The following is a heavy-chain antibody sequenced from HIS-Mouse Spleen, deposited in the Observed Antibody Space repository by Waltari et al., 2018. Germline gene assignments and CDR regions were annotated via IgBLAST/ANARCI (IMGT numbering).Heavy chain of an antibody. CDR3: ARDSVIQGPFYSYGYYFDY. D-gene: IGHD5-18*01. CDR1: GFTFMDYY. CDR2: ISSSGSTI. J-gene: IGHJ4*02. Sequence: QVQLVESGGGLVKPGGSLRLSWSASGFTFMDYYIRGNRQAQGKGLEWVSYISSSGSTIYYADSVKGRFTISRDNAKNSLYLQMNSLRAEDTAVYYCARDSVIQGPFYSYGYYFDYWGQGTLVTVSS. V-gene: IGHV3-11*01.